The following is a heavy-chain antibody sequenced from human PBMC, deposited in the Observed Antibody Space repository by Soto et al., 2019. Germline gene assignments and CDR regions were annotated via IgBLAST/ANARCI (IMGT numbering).Heavy chain of an antibody. CDR2: IIPIFGTA. J-gene: IGHJ5*02. Sequence: SVKVSCKASGGTFSSYAISWVRQAPGQGLEWMGGIIPIFGTANYAQKFQGRVTITADESTSTAYMELSSLRSEDTAVYYCARDRYSSGWPDWFDPWGQGTLVTVSS. CDR1: GGTFSSYA. D-gene: IGHD6-19*01. V-gene: IGHV1-69*13. CDR3: ARDRYSSGWPDWFDP.